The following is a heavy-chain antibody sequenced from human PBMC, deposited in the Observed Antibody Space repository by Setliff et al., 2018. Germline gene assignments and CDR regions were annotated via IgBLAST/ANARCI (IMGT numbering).Heavy chain of an antibody. CDR3: AREGDGYNFEGFGAFDI. D-gene: IGHD5-12*01. V-gene: IGHV3-30-3*01. CDR2: ISYDGSNK. J-gene: IGHJ3*02. Sequence: LSLTCTVSGLSLSSTTYYWAWVRQPPGKGLEWVAVISYDGSNKYYADSVKGRFTISRDNSKNTLYLQMNSLRAEDTAVYYCAREGDGYNFEGFGAFDIWGQGTMVTVSS. CDR1: GLSLSSTT.